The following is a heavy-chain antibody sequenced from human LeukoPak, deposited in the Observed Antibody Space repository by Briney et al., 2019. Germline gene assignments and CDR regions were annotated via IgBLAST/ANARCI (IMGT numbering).Heavy chain of an antibody. CDR1: GFTFSSYG. V-gene: IGHV3-21*01. D-gene: IGHD3-22*01. Sequence: AGGSLRLSCAASGFTFSSYGMNWVRQAPGKGLEWVSSISSSSSYIYYADSVKGRFTISRDNAKNSLYLQMNSLRAEDTAVYYCARGAPIVVVTDFDYWGQGTLVTVSS. J-gene: IGHJ4*02. CDR3: ARGAPIVVVTDFDY. CDR2: ISSSSSYI.